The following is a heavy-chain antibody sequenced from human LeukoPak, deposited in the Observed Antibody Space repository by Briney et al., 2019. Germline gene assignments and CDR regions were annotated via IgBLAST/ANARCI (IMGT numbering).Heavy chain of an antibody. D-gene: IGHD4-17*01. Sequence: GRSLRLSCAASGFAFRSFVVSWVRQAPGKGLEGVSSISGYGDRIYYADSVKGRFTISRDNSKNMLYLQMNSLRAEDTATYYCAKEGVAETTRGAYFDHWSQGTLVTVFS. CDR1: GFAFRSFV. CDR2: ISGYGDRI. J-gene: IGHJ4*02. V-gene: IGHV3-23*01. CDR3: AKEGVAETTRGAYFDH.